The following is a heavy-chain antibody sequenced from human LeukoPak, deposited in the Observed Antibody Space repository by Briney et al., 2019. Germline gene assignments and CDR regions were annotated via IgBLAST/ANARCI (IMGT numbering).Heavy chain of an antibody. V-gene: IGHV3-30-3*01. D-gene: IGHD3-22*01. J-gene: IGHJ4*02. CDR3: ARRYHYDSSGYPRDH. CDR2: ISYDGSNK. CDR1: GFTFSSYA. Sequence: PGGSLRLSCAASGFTFSSYAMHWVRQAPGKGLEWVAVISYDGSNKYYADSVKGRFTISRDNSKNTLYLQMNSLRAEDTAVYYCARRYHYDSSGYPRDHWGQGTLVTVSS.